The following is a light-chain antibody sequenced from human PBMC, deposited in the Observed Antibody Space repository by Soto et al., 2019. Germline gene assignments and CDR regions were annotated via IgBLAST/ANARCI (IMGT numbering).Light chain of an antibody. CDR1: QGISSW. Sequence: DMQMTHSPSSCSGSVVDRVTTTFLAWQGISSWLAWYQQKPGKAPKLLIYAASSLQSGVPSRFSGSASGTEFTLTISSLQPEDFAAYYCQQFSGYPLTFGRGTKVDIK. CDR2: AAS. V-gene: IGKV1-12*01. J-gene: IGKJ4*01. CDR3: QQFSGYPLT.